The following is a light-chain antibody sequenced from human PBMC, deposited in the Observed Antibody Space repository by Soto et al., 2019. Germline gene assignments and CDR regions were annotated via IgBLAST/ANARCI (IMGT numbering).Light chain of an antibody. J-gene: IGKJ5*01. CDR2: GSS. V-gene: IGKV3-15*01. Sequence: EIVLTHSPATLSVSPCEIATLSFRATETVSTNLAWFQRKAGQPPRLLIYGSSTRATGVPDRFSGSGSGTEFALIISSLQSEDVAVYYCQQYSNWPPAITFGQGTRLEIK. CDR1: ETVSTN. CDR3: QQYSNWPPAIT.